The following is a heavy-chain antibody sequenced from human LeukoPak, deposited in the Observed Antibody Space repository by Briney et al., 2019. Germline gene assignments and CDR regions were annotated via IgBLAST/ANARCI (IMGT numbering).Heavy chain of an antibody. D-gene: IGHD3-9*01. CDR2: IYSGGST. Sequence: GGSLRFSCAASGFTVSSNFMSWVRQAPGKGLEWVSVIYSGGSTYYADSVKGRFTISRDNSKNTLYLQMNSLRVEDTAVYYCALGLVTDYWGQGTLVTVSS. J-gene: IGHJ4*02. CDR3: ALGLVTDY. CDR1: GFTVSSNF. V-gene: IGHV3-66*01.